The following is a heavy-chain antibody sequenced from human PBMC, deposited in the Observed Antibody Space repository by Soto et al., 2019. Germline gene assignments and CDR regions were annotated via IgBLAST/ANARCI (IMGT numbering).Heavy chain of an antibody. CDR1: GYTFTSYY. Sequence: VKVSCQASGYTFTSYYMHWVRQAPGQGLEWMGIINPSGGSTSYAQKFQGRVTITRDTSTSTAYMELSSLRSEDTAVYYCARVAAAGTTAFDIWGQGTMVTVSS. D-gene: IGHD6-13*01. J-gene: IGHJ3*02. CDR3: ARVAAAGTTAFDI. CDR2: INPSGGST. V-gene: IGHV1-46*01.